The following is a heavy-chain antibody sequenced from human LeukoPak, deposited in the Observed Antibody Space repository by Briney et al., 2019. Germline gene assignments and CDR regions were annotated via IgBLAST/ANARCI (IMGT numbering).Heavy chain of an antibody. V-gene: IGHV4-39*01. J-gene: IGHJ4*02. CDR3: ARLSLDGVDY. CDR2: IFYSGNT. D-gene: IGHD1-1*01. Sequence: SETLSPTCTVSGGSISSSSYYWGWIRQPPGKGLEWIGSIFYSGNTYYNPSLKSRVTISVDTSKNQFSLKLSSVTAADTAVYYCARLSLDGVDYWGQGTLVTVSS. CDR1: GGSISSSSYY.